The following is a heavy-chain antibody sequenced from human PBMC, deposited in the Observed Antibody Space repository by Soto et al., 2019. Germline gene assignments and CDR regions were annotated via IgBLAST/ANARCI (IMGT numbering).Heavy chain of an antibody. J-gene: IGHJ6*01. V-gene: IGHV3-30*18. CDR1: GFTFSTYG. CDR3: AKDFKVSGSHYGTLNYYYGMDV. D-gene: IGHD3-10*01. CDR2: ISYDGYLK. Sequence: LRLSCAASGFTFSTYGMQWVRQAPGKGLEWVAVISYDGYLKYYVDAVKGRFTVARDNSKNTLFLEMNSLRVEDTAVYFCAKDFKVSGSHYGTLNYYYGMDVWGQGTTVNVS.